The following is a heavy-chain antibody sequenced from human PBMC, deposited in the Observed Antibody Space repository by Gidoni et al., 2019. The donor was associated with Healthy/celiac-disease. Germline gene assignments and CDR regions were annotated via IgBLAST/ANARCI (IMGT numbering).Heavy chain of an antibody. CDR3: AKGGIAVAN. V-gene: IGHV3-30*18. CDR2: ISYYGSNK. Sequence: QVQLLESGGAVVQPGRSLRLSCAARGFTFSSYGMLWVRQAPGKGVGWVAVISYYGSNKYYADSVKGRFTISRDNSKNTLYLQVNSLRAEDTAVYYCAKGGIAVANWGQGTLVTVSS. CDR1: GFTFSSYG. J-gene: IGHJ4*02. D-gene: IGHD6-19*01.